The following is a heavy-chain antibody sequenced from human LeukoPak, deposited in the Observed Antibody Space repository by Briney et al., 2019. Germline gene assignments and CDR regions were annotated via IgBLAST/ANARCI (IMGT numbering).Heavy chain of an antibody. CDR3: ATHTLYYYYYYMDV. CDR2: INPNSGGT. V-gene: IGHV1-2*02. Sequence: GASVKVSCKASGYTFTGYYMHWVRQAPGQGLEWMGWINPNSGGTNYAQKFQGRVTMTRDTSISTAYMELSRLRSGDTAVYYCATHTLYYYYYYMDVWGKGTTVTISS. J-gene: IGHJ6*03. CDR1: GYTFTGYY.